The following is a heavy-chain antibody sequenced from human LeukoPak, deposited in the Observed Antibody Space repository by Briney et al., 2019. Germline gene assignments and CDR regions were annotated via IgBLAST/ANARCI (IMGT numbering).Heavy chain of an antibody. D-gene: IGHD6-19*01. CDR1: GFTFSKYW. CDR2: INTDGTVT. V-gene: IGHV3-74*01. Sequence: RGSLRLSCAASGFTFSKYWMLWVRQAPGKGLESVSRINTDGTVTTYADSVKGRFTVSRDKADNTMFLQMNSVRAEDTAVYYCATKQWLAPPPDSWGQGTPVTVSS. J-gene: IGHJ4*02. CDR3: ATKQWLAPPPDS.